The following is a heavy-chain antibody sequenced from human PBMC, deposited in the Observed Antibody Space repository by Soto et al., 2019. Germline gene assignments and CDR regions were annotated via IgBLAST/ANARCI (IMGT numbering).Heavy chain of an antibody. J-gene: IGHJ4*02. CDR2: TYYRSRWVN. CDR1: GDSVSSNIAT. V-gene: IGHV6-1*01. D-gene: IGHD1-1*01. CDR3: ARGYNTSWYYLNY. Sequence: SQTLSRTCVLSGDSVSSNIATWGWIRQSPSRGLEWLGRTYYRSRWVNDYAVSVKRRITINGDTSKNQFSLQLNSVCSEDTAVYYCARGYNTSWYYLNYYRQRILVTVSS.